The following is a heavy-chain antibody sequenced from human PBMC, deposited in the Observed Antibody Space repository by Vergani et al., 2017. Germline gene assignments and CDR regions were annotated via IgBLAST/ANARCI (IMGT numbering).Heavy chain of an antibody. V-gene: IGHV3-48*01. Sequence: EVQLVESGGGLVQPGGSLRLSCAASGFTFSSYSMNWVRQAPGKGLEWVSYISSSSSTIYYADSVKGRFTISRDNAKNSLYLQMNSLRAEDTAVYYCARDARKLPHLYYYYGMDVWGQGTTVTVSS. D-gene: IGHD1-26*01. CDR1: GFTFSSYS. CDR2: ISSSSSTI. J-gene: IGHJ6*02. CDR3: ARDARKLPHLYYYYGMDV.